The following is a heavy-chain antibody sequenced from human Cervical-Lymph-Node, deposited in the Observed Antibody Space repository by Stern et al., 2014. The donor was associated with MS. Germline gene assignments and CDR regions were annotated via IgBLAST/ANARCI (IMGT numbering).Heavy chain of an antibody. CDR3: AREGIPGAGGTFDN. CDR2: IIPIFATT. CDR1: GGTFSRYT. J-gene: IGHJ4*02. Sequence: QVQLVQSGAEVKKPGSSVKVSCNVSGGTFSRYTLNWVRQAPGQGLEWMGGIIPIFATTNYPQRFQGKVTITADGSTSTTYLEVSSLTSEDTAVYYCAREGIPGAGGTFDNWGQGTLVIVSS. V-gene: IGHV1-69*01. D-gene: IGHD1-26*01.